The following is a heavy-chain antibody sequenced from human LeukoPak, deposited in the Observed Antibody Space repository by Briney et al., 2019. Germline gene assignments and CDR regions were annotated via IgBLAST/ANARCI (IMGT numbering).Heavy chain of an antibody. V-gene: IGHV4-4*02. CDR3: AREQQLVPWAFDI. D-gene: IGHD6-13*01. CDR1: GGSISSSNW. CDR2: IYHSGST. J-gene: IGHJ3*02. Sequence: PSETLSLTCAVSGGSISSSNWWSWVRQPPGKGLEWIGEIYHSGSTNYNPSLKSRVTISVDKSKNQFSLKLSSVTAADTAVYYCAREQQLVPWAFDIWGQGTMVTVSS.